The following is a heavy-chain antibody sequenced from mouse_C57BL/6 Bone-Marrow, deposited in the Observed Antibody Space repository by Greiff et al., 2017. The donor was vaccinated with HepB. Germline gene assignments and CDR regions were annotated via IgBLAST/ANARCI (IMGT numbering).Heavy chain of an antibody. CDR2: ISNGGGST. CDR1: GFTFSDYY. CDR3: ARYPYFDY. V-gene: IGHV5-12*01. J-gene: IGHJ2*01. Sequence: EVQLQESGGGLVQPGGSLKLSCAASGFTFSDYYMYWVRQTPEKRLEWVAYISNGGGSTYYPDTVKGRFTISRDNAKNTLYLQMSRLKSEDTAMYYCARYPYFDYWGQGTTLTVSS.